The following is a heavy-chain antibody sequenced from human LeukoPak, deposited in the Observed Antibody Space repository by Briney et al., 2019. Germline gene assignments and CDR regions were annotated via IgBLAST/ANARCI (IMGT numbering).Heavy chain of an antibody. CDR3: ARDYYDSSGHFDY. D-gene: IGHD3-22*01. V-gene: IGHV3-23*01. J-gene: IGHJ4*02. Sequence: QTGGSLRLSCAASGFTFSSYSMNWVRQAPGKGLEWVSAISGSGGSTYYADSVKGRFTISRDNSKNTLYLQMNSLRAEDTAVYYCARDYYDSSGHFDYWGQGTLVTVSS. CDR2: ISGSGGST. CDR1: GFTFSSYS.